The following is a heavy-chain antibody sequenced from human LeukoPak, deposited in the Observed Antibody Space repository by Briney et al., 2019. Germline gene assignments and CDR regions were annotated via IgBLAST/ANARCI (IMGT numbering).Heavy chain of an antibody. CDR1: RFTFSSYW. V-gene: IGHV3-7*01. J-gene: IGHJ4*02. CDR2: IKQDGSEK. D-gene: IGHD5/OR15-5a*01. CDR3: ARNPLRELYIDY. Sequence: PGGSLRLSCAASRFTFSSYWMSWVRQAPGKGLEWVANIKQDGSEKYYVDSVKGRFTISRDNAKNSLYLQMNSLRAEDTAVYYCARNPLRELYIDYWGQGTLVTVSS.